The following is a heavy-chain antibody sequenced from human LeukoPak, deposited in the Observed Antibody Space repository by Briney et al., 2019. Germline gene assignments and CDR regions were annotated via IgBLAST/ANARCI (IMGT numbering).Heavy chain of an antibody. CDR1: GFTFSNAW. D-gene: IGHD2-2*01. CDR3: TTELCTSCYDRGYYYYMDV. CDR2: IKSKTDGGTT. Sequence: GGSLRLSCAASGFTFSNAWMSWVRQAPGKGLEWVGRIKSKTDGGTTDYAAPVKGRFTISRDDSKNTLYLQMNSLKTEDTAVYYCTTELCTSCYDRGYYYYMDVWGKGTTVTISS. V-gene: IGHV3-15*01. J-gene: IGHJ6*03.